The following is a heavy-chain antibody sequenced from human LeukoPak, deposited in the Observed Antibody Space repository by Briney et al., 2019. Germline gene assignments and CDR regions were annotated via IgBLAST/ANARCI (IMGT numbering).Heavy chain of an antibody. CDR2: INGDGSAT. CDR3: ATRARAYSHPYDY. D-gene: IGHD4/OR15-4a*01. V-gene: IGHV3-74*01. CDR1: GFTFSSYW. Sequence: PGGSLRLSCAPSGFTFSSYWMHWVGQAPGKGPGWISHINGDGSATVYADSVKGGFTISRDNSKNTLYLQMNSLGAGDRAVYYCATRARAYSHPYDYWGQGTLVTVSS. J-gene: IGHJ4*02.